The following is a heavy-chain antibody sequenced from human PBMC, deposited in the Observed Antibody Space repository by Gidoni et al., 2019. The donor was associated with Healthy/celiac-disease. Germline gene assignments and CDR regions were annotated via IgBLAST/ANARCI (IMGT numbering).Heavy chain of an antibody. D-gene: IGHD6-19*01. J-gene: IGHJ4*02. V-gene: IGHV3-15*01. CDR1: GFTFRNAW. CDR3: TTDHEEQWLNGY. Sequence: EVQLVESGGGLVKPGGSLRLSCAASGFTFRNAWMSWVRQAPGKGLEWVGRIKSKTDGGTTDYAAPVKGRFTISRDDSKNTLYLQMNSLKTEDTAVYYCTTDHEEQWLNGYWGQGTLVTVSS. CDR2: IKSKTDGGTT.